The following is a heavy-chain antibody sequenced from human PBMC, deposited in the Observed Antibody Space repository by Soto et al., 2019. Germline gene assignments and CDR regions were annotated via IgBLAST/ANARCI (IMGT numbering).Heavy chain of an antibody. D-gene: IGHD3-22*01. Sequence: GESLKISCKASGYTFTNYCIGWVRQMPGKGLEWMGIIYPGDPDTRYSPSFQGQVIFSADKSINTAYLQWNSLKASDTAVYYCAREYYSASSGHIDYYYGMDVWGQGTTVTVSS. J-gene: IGHJ6*02. CDR3: AREYYSASSGHIDYYYGMDV. CDR1: GYTFTNYC. CDR2: IYPGDPDT. V-gene: IGHV5-51*01.